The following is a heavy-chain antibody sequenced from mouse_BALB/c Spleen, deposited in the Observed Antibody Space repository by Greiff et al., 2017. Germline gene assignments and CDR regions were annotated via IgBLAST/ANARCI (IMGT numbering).Heavy chain of an antibody. V-gene: IGHV1-14*01. D-gene: IGHD1-2*01. CDR3: ARFGTTAEEYYLDY. CDR1: GYTFTSYV. J-gene: IGHJ2*01. Sequence: EVQLQESGPELVKPGASVKMSCKASGYTFTSYVMHWVKQKPGQGLEWIGYINPYNDGTKYNEKFKGKATLTSDKSSSTAYMELSSLTSEDSAVYYSARFGTTAEEYYLDYWGQGTTLTVSS. CDR2: INPYNDGT.